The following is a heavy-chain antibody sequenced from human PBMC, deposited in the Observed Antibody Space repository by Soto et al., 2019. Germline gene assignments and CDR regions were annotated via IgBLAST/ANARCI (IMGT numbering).Heavy chain of an antibody. Sequence: QVQLVQSGAEVKKPGASVKVSCKASGYTFTSYDINWVRQATGQGLEWMGWMNPNSGNTGYAQKLHGGVTMTRNTSITTAYMELSSLRYEGTAGYYCARESAASGNDYWGQGTLVTVSS. CDR3: ARESAASGNDY. V-gene: IGHV1-8*01. CDR1: GYTFTSYD. CDR2: MNPNSGNT. D-gene: IGHD2-2*01. J-gene: IGHJ4*02.